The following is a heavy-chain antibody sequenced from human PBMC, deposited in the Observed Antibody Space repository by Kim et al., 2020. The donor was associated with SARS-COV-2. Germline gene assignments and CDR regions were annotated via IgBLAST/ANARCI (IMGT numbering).Heavy chain of an antibody. J-gene: IGHJ4*02. V-gene: IGHV5-51*01. Sequence: SPSFQGQVTISADKSISTAYLQWSSLKASDTAMYYCARHSLEGYSQIDYWGQGTLVTFSS. D-gene: IGHD2-2*02. CDR3: ARHSLEGYSQIDY.